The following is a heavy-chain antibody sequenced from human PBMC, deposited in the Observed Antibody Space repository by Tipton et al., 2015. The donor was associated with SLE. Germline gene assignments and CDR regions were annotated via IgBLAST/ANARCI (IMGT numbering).Heavy chain of an antibody. CDR2: IYHSGNT. CDR3: ARRGYDLGGYYHYAMDV. Sequence: LRLPCTVSGYSISNNYYWGWIRQPPGKGLTWIGNIYHSGNTHYSPSLRSRVTISIDTSKNQFSLRLTSVTAADTAVYYCARRGYDLGGYYHYAMDVWGQGTTVTVFS. J-gene: IGHJ6*02. D-gene: IGHD2-15*01. CDR1: GYSISNNYY. V-gene: IGHV4-38-2*02.